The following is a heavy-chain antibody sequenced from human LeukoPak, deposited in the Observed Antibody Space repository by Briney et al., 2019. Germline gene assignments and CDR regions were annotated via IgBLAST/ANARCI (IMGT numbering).Heavy chain of an antibody. D-gene: IGHD6-13*01. CDR3: ARYYGIAAANFDY. J-gene: IGHJ4*02. V-gene: IGHV4-38-2*02. Sequence: SETLSLTCTVSGSSISNGYYWGWIRQPPGKGLEWIGTIYYSGSTYYNPSLKSRVTISVDTSKNQFSLKLSSVTAADTAVYYCARYYGIAAANFDYWGQGTLVTVSS. CDR2: IYYSGST. CDR1: GSSISNGYY.